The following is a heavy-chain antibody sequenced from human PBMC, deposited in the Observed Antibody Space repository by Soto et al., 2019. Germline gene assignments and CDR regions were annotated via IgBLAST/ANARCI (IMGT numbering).Heavy chain of an antibody. V-gene: IGHV3-30*18. CDR2: ISYSGSNQ. CDR1: GFTFSTFG. CDR3: ANERTGGPKNWNLVN. J-gene: IGHJ4*02. Sequence: QVQLVESGGGVVQPGRSLRLSCVVSGFTFSTFGMHWVRQAPGKGLEWVASISYSGSNQYYAKSVQGRFTISRDNSKDTLYLEVKSLRAEDTAVYYCANERTGGPKNWNLVNWGQGTLVTVSS. D-gene: IGHD1-7*01.